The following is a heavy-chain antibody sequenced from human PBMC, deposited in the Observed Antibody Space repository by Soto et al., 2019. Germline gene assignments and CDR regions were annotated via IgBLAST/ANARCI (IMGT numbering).Heavy chain of an antibody. Sequence: GGSLRLSCTASGFTFGDYAMSWFRQAPGKGLEWVGFIRSKAYGGTTEYAASVKGRFTISRDDSKSIAYLQMNSLKTEDTAVYYCTRSRKRGYSGYYFDYWGQGTLVTVSS. CDR2: IRSKAYGGTT. CDR1: GFTFGDYA. V-gene: IGHV3-49*03. D-gene: IGHD5-12*01. CDR3: TRSRKRGYSGYYFDY. J-gene: IGHJ4*02.